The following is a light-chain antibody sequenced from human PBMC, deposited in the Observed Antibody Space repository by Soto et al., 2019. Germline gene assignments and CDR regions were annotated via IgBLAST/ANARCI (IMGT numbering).Light chain of an antibody. CDR1: SSNIGAGHD. Sequence: QSVLTQPPSVSGAPGQRVTISCTGSSSNIGAGHDVHWYQQLPGTAPKLLIYGNSNRPSGVPDRFSGSKSGTSASLAITGLQAEDEADYYCQSYDSSLSGRYVFGTGTKVTV. V-gene: IGLV1-40*01. J-gene: IGLJ1*01. CDR3: QSYDSSLSGRYV. CDR2: GNS.